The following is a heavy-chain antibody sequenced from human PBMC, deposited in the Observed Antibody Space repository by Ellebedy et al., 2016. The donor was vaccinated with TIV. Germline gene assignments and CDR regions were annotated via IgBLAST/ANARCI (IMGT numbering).Heavy chain of an antibody. D-gene: IGHD3-22*01. Sequence: AATVKVSCKASGYTFTSYAMHWVRQAPGQRLEWMGWINAGNGNTKYSQKFQDRVTITRDTSASTAYMELSSLRSEDTAVYYCARGNYDSSCRTYYFDYWGQGTLVTVSS. J-gene: IGHJ4*02. V-gene: IGHV1-3*01. CDR2: INAGNGNT. CDR1: GYTFTSYA. CDR3: ARGNYDSSCRTYYFDY.